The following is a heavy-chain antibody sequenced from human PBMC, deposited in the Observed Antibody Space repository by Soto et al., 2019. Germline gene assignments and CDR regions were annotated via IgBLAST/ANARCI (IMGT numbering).Heavy chain of an antibody. J-gene: IGHJ5*02. CDR1: GYTFTSYA. CDR2: INAGNGNT. D-gene: IGHD1-26*01. V-gene: IGHV1-3*01. CDR3: ARDLPGRKPIGWFDP. Sequence: ASVKVSCKASGYTFTSYAMHWVRQAPGQRLEWMGWINAGNGNTKYSQKFQGRVTITRDTSASTAYMELSSLRSEDTAVYYCARDLPGRKPIGWFDPWGQGTLVTVSS.